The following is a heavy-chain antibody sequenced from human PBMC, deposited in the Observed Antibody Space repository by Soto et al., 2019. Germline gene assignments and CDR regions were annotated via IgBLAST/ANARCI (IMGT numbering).Heavy chain of an antibody. CDR2: NIPVSGAA. CDR1: GGTFGSYA. V-gene: IGHV1-69*01. CDR3: GTALGFRSSSFTPDY. Sequence: QVQLVQSGAEVKKPGSSVKVSCKASGGTFGSYAFSWVRQAPGQGLEWMGGNIPVSGAAHYAQKFRGRGTITPDESTSTAYIELSSLSSQDTAVYYCGTALGFRSSSFTPDYWGQGTRVIVSS. J-gene: IGHJ4*02. D-gene: IGHD3-3*01.